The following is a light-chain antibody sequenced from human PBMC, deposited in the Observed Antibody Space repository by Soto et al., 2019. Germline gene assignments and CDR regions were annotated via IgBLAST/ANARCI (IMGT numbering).Light chain of an antibody. J-gene: IGLJ1*01. CDR3: AAWDDSLNGYV. CDR1: SSNIGRNT. CDR2: ANN. Sequence: QSVLTQPPSASGTPGQRVTISCSGSSSNIGRNTVNWYQQLPGTAPKVLIHANNQRPSGVPDRFSGSKSGTSASLAISWLQSEEADYYCAAWDDSLNGYVFGTGTKLTVL. V-gene: IGLV1-44*01.